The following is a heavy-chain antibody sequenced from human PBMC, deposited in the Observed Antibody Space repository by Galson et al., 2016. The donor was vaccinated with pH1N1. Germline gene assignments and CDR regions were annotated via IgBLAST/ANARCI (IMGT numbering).Heavy chain of an antibody. V-gene: IGHV4-31*03. CDR3: ARRFFEYFEGLPIDAFDI. D-gene: IGHD3-3*01. CDR2: IDNSGST. J-gene: IGHJ3*02. CDR1: GASVTRGDSY. Sequence: TLSLTCTVSGASVTRGDSYWSWIRQHPGKGLEWIGYIDNSGSTSYKSSLKSRITIAVDTSKNQVSLRLSSVTAADTAVYYCARRFFEYFEGLPIDAFDIWGPGTMVTVSS.